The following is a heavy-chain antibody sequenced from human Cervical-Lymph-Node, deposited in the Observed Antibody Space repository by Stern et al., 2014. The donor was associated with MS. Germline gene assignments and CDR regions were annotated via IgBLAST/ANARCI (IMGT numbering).Heavy chain of an antibody. Sequence: QVQLVQSGAEVKKPGASVKVSCKASGYTFNNDFFHWVRQAPGPGLEWMGIVDPSPFGTRSAQKLQGRVALTRDTSTSTVYMELSSLRSEDTAMYYCVGVDTVDCSSDCYAAFGIWGQGTMVTVFS. CDR1: GYTFNNDF. CDR2: VDPSPFGT. V-gene: IGHV1-46*02. J-gene: IGHJ3*02. D-gene: IGHD2-21*02. CDR3: VGVDTVDCSSDCYAAFGI.